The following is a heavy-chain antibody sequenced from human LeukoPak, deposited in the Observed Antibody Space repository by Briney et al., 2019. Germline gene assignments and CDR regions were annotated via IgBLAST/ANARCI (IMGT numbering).Heavy chain of an antibody. J-gene: IGHJ5*02. V-gene: IGHV4-34*01. Sequence: PSETLSLTCAVYGGSFSGYYRNWIRQPPGKGLEWIGEINQSGSTNYNPSLKSRVMISVDTSKNQFSLKVSSVTAADTAVYSCARGRRAQGVMKKNWFDPWGQGTLVTVSS. CDR3: ARGRRAQGVMKKNWFDP. CDR2: INQSGST. D-gene: IGHD3-16*01. CDR1: GGSFSGYY.